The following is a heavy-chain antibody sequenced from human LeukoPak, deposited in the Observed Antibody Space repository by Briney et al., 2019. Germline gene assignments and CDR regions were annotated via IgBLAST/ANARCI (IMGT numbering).Heavy chain of an antibody. Sequence: GGSLRLSCAASGFTFDDYAMHWVRQAPGKGLEWVAGISWNSGSIGYADSVKGRFTISRDNAKNSLYLQMNSLRAEDTALYYCAKAPIPALYGMDVWGQGTTVTVSS. CDR2: ISWNSGSI. CDR3: AKAPIPALYGMDV. CDR1: GFTFDDYA. V-gene: IGHV3-9*01. J-gene: IGHJ6*02.